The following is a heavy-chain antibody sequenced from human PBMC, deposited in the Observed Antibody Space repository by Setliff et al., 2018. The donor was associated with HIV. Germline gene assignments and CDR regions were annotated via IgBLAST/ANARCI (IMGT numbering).Heavy chain of an antibody. D-gene: IGHD6-6*01. V-gene: IGHV1-24*01. Sequence: ASVKVSCKVSGYTHTELSIHWVRQAPGKGLEWMGGFDPEDVETVYAQKFQGRITMTRNTSISTAYMELSSLRSEDTAVYYCARDAPRNTEAAPDYWGQGTLVTVSS. CDR2: FDPEDVET. CDR1: GYTHTELS. CDR3: ARDAPRNTEAAPDY. J-gene: IGHJ4*02.